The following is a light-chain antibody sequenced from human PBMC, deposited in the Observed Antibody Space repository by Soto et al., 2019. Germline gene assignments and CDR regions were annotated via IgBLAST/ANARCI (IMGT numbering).Light chain of an antibody. CDR1: SSDVGGYNY. V-gene: IGLV2-14*01. Sequence: QSALTQPASVSGSPGQSITISCTGTSSDVGGYNYVSWYQQHPGKAPKLMIYEVSNRPSGVSNRFSGSKSGNTASLTISGLQAEDEADYYCSSYTSSRTVGVFGVGTKLTVL. CDR2: EVS. J-gene: IGLJ3*02. CDR3: SSYTSSRTVGV.